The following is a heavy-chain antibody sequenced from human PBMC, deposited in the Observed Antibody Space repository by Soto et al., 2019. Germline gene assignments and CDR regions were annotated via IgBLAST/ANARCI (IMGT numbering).Heavy chain of an antibody. CDR1: GGTFSSYA. CDR3: ARFLRITILGVVPGENGFDP. CDR2: IIPIFGTA. Sequence: SVKVSCKASGGTFSSYAISWVRQAPGQGLEWMGGIIPIFGTANYAQKFQGRVTITADESTSTAYMELSSLRSEDTAVYYCARFLRITILGVVPGENGFDPWGQGTLVTVSS. V-gene: IGHV1-69*13. J-gene: IGHJ5*02. D-gene: IGHD3-3*01.